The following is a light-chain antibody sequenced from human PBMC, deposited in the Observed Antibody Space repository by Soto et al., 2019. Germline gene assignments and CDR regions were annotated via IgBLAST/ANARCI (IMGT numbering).Light chain of an antibody. Sequence: EIVLTQSPATLSLSPGERATLSCRASQSVRSYLAWYQQKPGQAPRLLIYDASNRATGIPARFSGSGSGTDFTLTISSLAPEDFAVYYCQQRSNWPITFGQGTLLEIK. J-gene: IGKJ5*01. CDR2: DAS. CDR1: QSVRSY. V-gene: IGKV3-11*01. CDR3: QQRSNWPIT.